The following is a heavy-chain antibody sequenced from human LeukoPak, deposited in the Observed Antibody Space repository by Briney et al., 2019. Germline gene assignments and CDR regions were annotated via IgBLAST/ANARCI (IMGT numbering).Heavy chain of an antibody. CDR2: IYTSGST. Sequence: SETLSLTCTVSGGSISSYYWSWIRQPAGKGLEWIGRIYTSGSTNYNPSLKSRVTMSVDTSKNQFSLKLSSVTAADTAVYYCAGMEGQLLYHWFDPWGQGTLVTVSS. V-gene: IGHV4-4*07. J-gene: IGHJ5*02. CDR3: AGMEGQLLYHWFDP. D-gene: IGHD2-2*02. CDR1: GGSISSYY.